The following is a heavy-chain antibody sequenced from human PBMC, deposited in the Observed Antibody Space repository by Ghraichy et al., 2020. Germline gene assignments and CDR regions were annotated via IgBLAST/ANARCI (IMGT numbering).Heavy chain of an antibody. J-gene: IGHJ6*02. CDR2: ISSSSSYI. V-gene: IGHV3-21*01. Sequence: GGSLRLSCAASGFTFSSYSMNWVRQAPGKGLEWVSSISSSSSYIYYADSVKGRFTISRDNAKNSLYLQMNSLRAEDTAVYYCARDQELLLSDYYYGMDVWGQGTTVTVSS. D-gene: IGHD2-2*01. CDR3: ARDQELLLSDYYYGMDV. CDR1: GFTFSSYS.